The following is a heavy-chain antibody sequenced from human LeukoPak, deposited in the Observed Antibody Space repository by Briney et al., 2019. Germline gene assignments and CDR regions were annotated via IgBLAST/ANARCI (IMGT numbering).Heavy chain of an antibody. V-gene: IGHV1-24*01. D-gene: IGHD3-16*02. Sequence: EASVNISCTVSGYTLTELSMHWVRQAPGKGLEWMGGFDPEDDETIYAQKFQGRVTMTEDTSTDTAYMELSSLRSEDTAVYYCATRTIMITFGGVIAYDAFDIWGQGTMVTVSS. CDR3: ATRTIMITFGGVIAYDAFDI. J-gene: IGHJ3*02. CDR1: GYTLTELS. CDR2: FDPEDDET.